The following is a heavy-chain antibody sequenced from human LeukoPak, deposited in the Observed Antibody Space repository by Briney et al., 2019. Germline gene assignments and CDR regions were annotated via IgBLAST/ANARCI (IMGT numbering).Heavy chain of an antibody. CDR2: INAGNGNT. J-gene: IGHJ4*02. CDR1: GYTFTSYS. D-gene: IGHD3-3*01. CDR3: ALFDYDSWSAYLH. V-gene: IGHV1-3*01. Sequence: ASVKVSCKASGYTFTSYSMHWVRQAPGQRLEWMGWINAGNGNTKYSQKFQGRGTITRDTSASTAYMELSNLRSEDTAVYYCALFDYDSWSAYLHWGQGTLVTVSS.